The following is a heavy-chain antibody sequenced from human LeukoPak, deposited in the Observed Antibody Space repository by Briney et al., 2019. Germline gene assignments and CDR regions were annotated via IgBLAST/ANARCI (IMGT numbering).Heavy chain of an antibody. CDR2: INPSGGST. J-gene: IGHJ4*02. Sequence: ASVKVSCKASGYTFTSYYMHWVRQAPGQGLEWMGIINPSGGSTSYAQKFQGRVTMTRDMSTSTVYMELSSLRSEDKAVYYCARGSMATIKFPPFDYWGQGTLVTVSS. CDR1: GYTFTSYY. CDR3: ARGSMATIKFPPFDY. V-gene: IGHV1-46*01. D-gene: IGHD5-24*01.